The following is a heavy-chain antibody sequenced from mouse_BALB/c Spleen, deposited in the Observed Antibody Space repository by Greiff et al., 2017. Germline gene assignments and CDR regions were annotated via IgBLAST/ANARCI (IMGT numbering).Heavy chain of an antibody. V-gene: IGHV2-6-7*01. CDR3: ARGGYYGSSSSFDY. Sequence: VKVVESGPGLVAPSQSLSITCTVSGFSLTGYGVNWVRQPPGKGLEWLGMIWGDGSTDYNSALKSRLSISKDNSKSQVFLKMNSLQTDDTARYYCARGGYYGSSSSFDYWGQGTTLTVSS. CDR1: GFSLTGYG. CDR2: IWGDGST. D-gene: IGHD1-1*01. J-gene: IGHJ2*01.